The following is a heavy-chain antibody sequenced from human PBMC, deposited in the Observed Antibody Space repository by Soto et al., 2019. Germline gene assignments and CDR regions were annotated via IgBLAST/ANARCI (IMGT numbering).Heavy chain of an antibody. CDR1: GFTFRNHG. V-gene: IGHV3-33*01. CDR3: ERWSKNMVVDP. D-gene: IGHD2-15*01. J-gene: IGHJ5*02. CDR2: IWYDGSEK. Sequence: QVQLVESGGGVVQPGRSLRLSCEGSGFTFRNHGMHWIRQSPGKGLEWLAVIWYDGSEKYYADSVKGRFTISRDNSKNTLYLQMNSLKVEDTAIYYCERWSKNMVVDPWGQGTVVTVS.